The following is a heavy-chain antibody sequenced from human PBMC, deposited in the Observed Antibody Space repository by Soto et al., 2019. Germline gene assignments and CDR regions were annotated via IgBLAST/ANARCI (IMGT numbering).Heavy chain of an antibody. CDR3: AKDSLGGSWYNWFDP. Sequence: EVQLLESGGGLVQPGGSLRLSCAASGFTFSSYAMSWVRQAPGKGLEWVSAISGSGGSTYYADSVKGRFTISRDNSKNTLYLQMNRLRAEDTAVYYCAKDSLGGSWYNWFDPWGQGTLVTVSS. CDR1: GFTFSSYA. D-gene: IGHD6-13*01. J-gene: IGHJ5*02. CDR2: ISGSGGST. V-gene: IGHV3-23*01.